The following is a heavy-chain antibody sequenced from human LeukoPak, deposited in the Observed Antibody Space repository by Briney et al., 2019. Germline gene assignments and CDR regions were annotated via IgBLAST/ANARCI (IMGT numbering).Heavy chain of an antibody. V-gene: IGHV3-30*18. CDR3: ANPGCSGGSCDQSYGMDV. J-gene: IGHJ6*02. CDR2: ISYDGSNK. CDR1: GFTFSSYG. D-gene: IGHD2-15*01. Sequence: GGSLRLSCAASGFTFSSYGMHWVRQAPGKGLEWVAVISYDGSNKYYADSVKGRFTISRDNSKNTLYLQMNSLRAEDTAVYYCANPGCSGGSCDQSYGMDVWGQGTTVTVSS.